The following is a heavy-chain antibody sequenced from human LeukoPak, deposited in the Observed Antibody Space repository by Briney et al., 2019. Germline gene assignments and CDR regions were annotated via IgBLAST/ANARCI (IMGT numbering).Heavy chain of an antibody. CDR2: ISGSGGST. CDR1: GXTFSSYA. D-gene: IGHD6-19*01. CDR3: AKDSLVGGWLVGYSFDS. Sequence: GGSLRLSCAASGXTFSSYAMSWVRQAPGKGLEWVSAISGSGGSTYYADSVKGRFTISRDNSKNTLFLQMNSLRAEDTAVYYCAKDSLVGGWLVGYSFDSWGQGTLVTVSS. J-gene: IGHJ4*02. V-gene: IGHV3-23*01.